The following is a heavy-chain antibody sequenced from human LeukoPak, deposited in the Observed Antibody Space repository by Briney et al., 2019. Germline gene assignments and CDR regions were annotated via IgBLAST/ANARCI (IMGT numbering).Heavy chain of an antibody. CDR2: IYYSGST. V-gene: IGHV4-61*01. CDR1: GGSISSSSYY. CDR3: ARDSGSFYYYYGMDV. J-gene: IGHJ6*02. D-gene: IGHD1-26*01. Sequence: PSETLSLTCTVSGGSISSSSYYWSWIRQPPGKGLEWIGYIYYSGSTNYNPSLKSRVTISVDTSKNQFSLKLSSVTAADTAVYYCARDSGSFYYYYGMDVWGQGTTVTVSS.